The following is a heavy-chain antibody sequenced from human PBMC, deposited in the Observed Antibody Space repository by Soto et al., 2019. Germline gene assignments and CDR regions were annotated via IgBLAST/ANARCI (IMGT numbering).Heavy chain of an antibody. CDR2: IIPILGIA. Sequence: ASVKVSCKASGGTFSSYAISWVRQAPGQGLEWMGGIIPILGIANYAQKFQGRVTITTDKSTTSAYMELSSLRSEVTAVYYCATGQAARSSSYYFYYYGIDVWGQGTTVTVSS. CDR3: ATGQAARSSSYYFYYYGIDV. V-gene: IGHV1-69*10. D-gene: IGHD6-6*01. CDR1: GGTFSSYA. J-gene: IGHJ6*02.